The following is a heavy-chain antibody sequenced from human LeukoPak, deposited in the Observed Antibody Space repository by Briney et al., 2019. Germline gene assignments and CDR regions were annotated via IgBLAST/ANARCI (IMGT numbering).Heavy chain of an antibody. D-gene: IGHD2-21*01. CDR3: ARVVMRSFYYYYKDV. J-gene: IGHJ6*03. CDR2: LNPTSGDT. CDR1: GYTFSDYD. Sequence: ASVKVSCKASGYTFSDYDVNWVRQAPGQGLEWMGWLNPTSGDTGYAQTFQGRVTMTRSMSRNTAYMEMSRLRSEDTAAYFCARVVMRSFYYYYKDVWGKGTTIIISS. V-gene: IGHV1-8*01.